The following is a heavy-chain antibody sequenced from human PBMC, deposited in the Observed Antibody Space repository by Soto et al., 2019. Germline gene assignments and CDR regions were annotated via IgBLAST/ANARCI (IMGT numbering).Heavy chain of an antibody. J-gene: IGHJ6*02. CDR2: ISYTGRT. V-gene: IGHV4-59*01. D-gene: IGHD3-10*01. CDR1: GDSIINYS. CDR3: ARDLRYGSRSSHGMDV. Sequence: SETLSLTCTVSGDSIINYSWTWIRQSPDKGLEWIGFISYTGRTTYNPSLRGRVIMSVDTSKSQFSLKVTSVTAADTAVYYCARDLRYGSRSSHGMDVWGQGTTVTLSS.